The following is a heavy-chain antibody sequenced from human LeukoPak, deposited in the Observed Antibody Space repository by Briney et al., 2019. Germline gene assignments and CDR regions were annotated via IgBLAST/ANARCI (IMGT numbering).Heavy chain of an antibody. Sequence: GSLRLSCAASGFTFSSYAMSWVRQAPGKGLEWVSLISDSGGNRYYAESVKGRFTISRDNSKNTLYLQMNSLRVEDTAVYYCTKGLSSGTSSLGYWGQGTLVTVSS. CDR2: ISDSGGNR. V-gene: IGHV3-23*01. D-gene: IGHD6-6*01. CDR1: GFTFSSYA. CDR3: TKGLSSGTSSLGY. J-gene: IGHJ4*02.